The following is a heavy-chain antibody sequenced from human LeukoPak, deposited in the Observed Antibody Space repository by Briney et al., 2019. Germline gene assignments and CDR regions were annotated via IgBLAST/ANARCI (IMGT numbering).Heavy chain of an antibody. CDR2: IYPGDSDT. D-gene: IGHD2-2*01. CDR3: ARHEEVDCSSTSCYVGPFDY. V-gene: IGHV5-51*01. Sequence: GESLKISCKGSGYSFTSYWIGWVRQMPGKGLEWMGIIYPGDSDTIYSPSFQGQVTISADKSISTAYLQWSSLKASDTAMYYCARHEEVDCSSTSCYVGPFDYWGQGTLVTVSS. J-gene: IGHJ4*02. CDR1: GYSFTSYW.